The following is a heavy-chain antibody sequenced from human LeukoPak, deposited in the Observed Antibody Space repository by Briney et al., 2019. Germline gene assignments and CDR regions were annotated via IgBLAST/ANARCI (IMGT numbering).Heavy chain of an antibody. CDR2: INPNSGGT. CDR3: ARDLQRAFSGYSSGWYLQGGSWFDP. V-gene: IGHV1-2*02. D-gene: IGHD6-19*01. J-gene: IGHJ5*02. Sequence: GASVKFSCKASGYTFTGYYVHWVRQAPGQGLEWMGWINPNSGGTNYAQKFQGRVTMTRDTSISTAYMELSRLRSDDTAVYYCARDLQRAFSGYSSGWYLQGGSWFDPWGQGTLVTVSS. CDR1: GYTFTGYY.